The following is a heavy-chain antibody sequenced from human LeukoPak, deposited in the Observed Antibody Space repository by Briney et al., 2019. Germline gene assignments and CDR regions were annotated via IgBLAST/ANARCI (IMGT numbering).Heavy chain of an antibody. Sequence: ASVKVSCKASGCTFTGYYMHWVRQAPGQGLEWMGWINPNSGGTNYAQKFQGRATMTRDTSISTAYMELSRLRSDDTAVYYCARDPPTYYYDSSGFSEFDYWGQGTLVTVSS. J-gene: IGHJ4*02. CDR1: GCTFTGYY. CDR2: INPNSGGT. D-gene: IGHD3-22*01. V-gene: IGHV1-2*02. CDR3: ARDPPTYYYDSSGFSEFDY.